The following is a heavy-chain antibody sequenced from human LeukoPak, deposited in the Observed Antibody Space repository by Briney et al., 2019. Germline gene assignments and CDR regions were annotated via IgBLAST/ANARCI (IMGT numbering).Heavy chain of an antibody. CDR2: ISSSSSYI. CDR1: GFTFSSCS. CDR3: ARDRRPFKGICSSTGRYSEY. Sequence: GGSLRLSCAASGFTFSSCSMNWVRQAPGKGLEWVSSISSSSSYIYYADSVKGRFTISRDNDKKSLYLQMNSLRDEDTAVYYCARDRRPFKGICSSTGRYSEYWGQGTLVTVSS. D-gene: IGHD2-2*01. V-gene: IGHV3-21*01. J-gene: IGHJ4*02.